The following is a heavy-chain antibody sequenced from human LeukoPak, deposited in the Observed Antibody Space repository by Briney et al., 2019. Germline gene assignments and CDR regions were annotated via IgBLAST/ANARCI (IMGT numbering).Heavy chain of an antibody. CDR2: IIPIFGTA. Sequence: GSSVKVSCKASGGTFSSYAISWVRQAPGQGLEWMGGIIPIFGTANYAQKFQGRVTITTDESTSTAYMELSSPRSEDTAVYYCARLDYGGNFGTSSPHAFDIWGQGTMVTVSS. CDR1: GGTFSSYA. CDR3: ARLDYGGNFGTSSPHAFDI. V-gene: IGHV1-69*05. J-gene: IGHJ3*02. D-gene: IGHD4-23*01.